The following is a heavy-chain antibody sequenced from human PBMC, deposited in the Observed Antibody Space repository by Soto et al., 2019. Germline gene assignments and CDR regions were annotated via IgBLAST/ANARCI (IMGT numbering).Heavy chain of an antibody. CDR1: GVTFSVSD. CDR2: ISSSSSYT. V-gene: IGHV3-11*06. D-gene: IGHD5-12*01. J-gene: IGHJ6*02. Sequence: SLRLSCASSGVTFSVSDVSLIRQAQGKGLEWVSYISSSSSYTNYADSVKGRFTISRDNAKNSLYLQMNSLRAEDTAVYYCSSGYDPPSLYGMEVWGQGTTVTVSS. CDR3: SSGYDPPSLYGMEV.